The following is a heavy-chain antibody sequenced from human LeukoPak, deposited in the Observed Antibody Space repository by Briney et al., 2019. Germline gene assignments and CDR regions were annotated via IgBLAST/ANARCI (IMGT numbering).Heavy chain of an antibody. V-gene: IGHV3-30*18. CDR3: AKEHYGGDLDY. J-gene: IGHJ4*02. CDR2: ISYDGSNK. D-gene: IGHD2-21*02. CDR1: GFTFSSYG. Sequence: GRSLRLSCAASGFTFSSYGMHWVRQAPGKGLEWVAVISYDGSNKYYADSVKGRFTISRDNSKNTLYLQMNSLRAEDTAVYYCAKEHYGGDLDYWGQGTLVTVSS.